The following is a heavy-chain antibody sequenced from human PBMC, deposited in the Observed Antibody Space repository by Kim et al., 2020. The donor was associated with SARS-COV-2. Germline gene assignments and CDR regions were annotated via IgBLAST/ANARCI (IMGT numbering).Heavy chain of an antibody. J-gene: IGHJ4*02. CDR2: ISYDGSNK. CDR3: AICPGGNYYGGFDY. D-gene: IGHD1-26*01. CDR1: GFTFSTYA. V-gene: IGHV3-30*03. Sequence: GGSLRLSCAASGFTFSTYAMHWVRQAPGKGLEWVAVISYDGSNKYYADSVRGRFTISRDNSKNTLYVQMNSLRAEDTAVYYCAICPGGNYYGGFDYWGQGTLVTVSS.